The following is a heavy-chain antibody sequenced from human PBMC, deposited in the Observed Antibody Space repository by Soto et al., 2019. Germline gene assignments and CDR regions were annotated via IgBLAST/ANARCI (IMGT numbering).Heavy chain of an antibody. Sequence: PGKGLEWVSVIYSGGSTYYADSVKGRFTISRDNSKNTLYLQMNSLRAEDTAVYYCARHLTGWYRRAFDIWGQGTMVSVSS. CDR3: ARHLTGWYRRAFDI. CDR2: IYSGGST. D-gene: IGHD7-27*01. J-gene: IGHJ3*02. V-gene: IGHV3-66*04.